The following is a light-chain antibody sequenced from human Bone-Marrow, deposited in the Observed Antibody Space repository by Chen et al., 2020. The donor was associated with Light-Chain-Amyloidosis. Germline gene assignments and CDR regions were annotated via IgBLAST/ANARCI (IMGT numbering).Light chain of an antibody. Sequence: DIQMTQSPSSLSASVGDRVTITCRASQSISSYLNWYQQKPGKAPKLLIYAASSLQSGVPSRFSGRGSGTDFTLTSSSLQPEDFATYYCQQSYSTPQVTFGQGTRLGIK. CDR1: QSISSY. V-gene: IGKV1-39*01. J-gene: IGKJ5*01. CDR3: QQSYSTPQVT. CDR2: AAS.